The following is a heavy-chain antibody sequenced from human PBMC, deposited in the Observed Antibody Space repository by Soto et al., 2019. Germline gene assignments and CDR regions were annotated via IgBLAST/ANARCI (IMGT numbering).Heavy chain of an antibody. J-gene: IGHJ4*02. V-gene: IGHV1-69*01. CDR3: ASGASRWYPYFLDS. CDR1: EGTFNSYA. Sequence: QAQVVQSGAEVRKPGSSVKVSCKASEGTFNSYAIAWVRQAPGQGLEWMGGIIPFYNTLNYAQKFQDRVTITADGSTNTVYMELSSLRSDDTAVYFCASGASRWYPYFLDSWAQGSLGTVSS. CDR2: IIPFYNTL. D-gene: IGHD6-13*01.